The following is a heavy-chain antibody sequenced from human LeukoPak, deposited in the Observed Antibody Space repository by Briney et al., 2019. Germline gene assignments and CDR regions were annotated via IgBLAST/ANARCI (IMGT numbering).Heavy chain of an antibody. CDR3: ARGYSTGWTYYFDY. J-gene: IGHJ4*02. D-gene: IGHD6-25*01. CDR1: DVAITGYY. Sequence: PSETLSLTCTVSDVAITGYYWGWIRQPPGKGLEWIGHISYSGSTNYNPSLKSRVTMSVDTSKNHFSLKLNSVTAADTAVYCCARGYSTGWTYYFDYWGQGALVTVSS. CDR2: ISYSGST. V-gene: IGHV4-59*01.